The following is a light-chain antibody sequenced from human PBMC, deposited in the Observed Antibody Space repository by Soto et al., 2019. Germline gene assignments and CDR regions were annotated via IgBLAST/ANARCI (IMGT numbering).Light chain of an antibody. CDR1: QNVNSN. Sequence: EIVMTQSPDTLSVSPGERATLSCRASQNVNSNLAWYQHKPGQAPRLLIYGASSRATGIPARFTGSGSGTEFTLTISSLQSEDFAVYYCQQYNNWPRTFGQGTKVEVK. V-gene: IGKV3-15*01. J-gene: IGKJ1*01. CDR3: QQYNNWPRT. CDR2: GAS.